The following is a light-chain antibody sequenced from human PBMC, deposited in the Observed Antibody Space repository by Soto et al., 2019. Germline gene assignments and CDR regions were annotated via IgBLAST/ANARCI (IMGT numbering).Light chain of an antibody. Sequence: DIQMTQSPSLLSASVGDRVTITCRASQGMSNYLAPDQQKPGKAPKLLIYAASTWHSGVPSRFSGSGSGTDFTLTISSLQPEDFATYYCQQLNSLALTCGGGTKGDIK. CDR2: AAS. CDR1: QGMSNY. V-gene: IGKV1-9*01. J-gene: IGKJ4*02. CDR3: QQLNSLALT.